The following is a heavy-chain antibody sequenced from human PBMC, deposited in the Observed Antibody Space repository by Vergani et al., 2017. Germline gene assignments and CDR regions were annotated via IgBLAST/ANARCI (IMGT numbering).Heavy chain of an antibody. Sequence: EVQLVPSGAEVKTPGESLKISCKGSGYSFTSYWIGWVRQMPGKGLEWMGIIYPGDSDTRYSPSFQGQVTISADKSISTDYLQWSSLKASDTAMYYGARGTYCSSTSCLRHRFDPWGQGTLVTVSA. CDR2: IYPGDSDT. D-gene: IGHD2-2*01. J-gene: IGHJ5*02. CDR3: ARGTYCSSTSCLRHRFDP. CDR1: GYSFTSYW. V-gene: IGHV5-51*03.